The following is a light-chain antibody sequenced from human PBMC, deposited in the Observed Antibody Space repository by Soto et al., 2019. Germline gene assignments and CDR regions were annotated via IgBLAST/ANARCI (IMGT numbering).Light chain of an antibody. CDR2: EVS. Sequence: QSALTQPASVSGSPGQSITISCPGTSSDIGGYNYVSWYQQHPGKAPKLMIYEVSDRPSGLSNRFSGSKSGNTASLTISGLQAEDEADYYCSSYTTSSTLVFGTGTKVTVL. J-gene: IGLJ1*01. V-gene: IGLV2-14*01. CDR1: SSDIGGYNY. CDR3: SSYTTSSTLV.